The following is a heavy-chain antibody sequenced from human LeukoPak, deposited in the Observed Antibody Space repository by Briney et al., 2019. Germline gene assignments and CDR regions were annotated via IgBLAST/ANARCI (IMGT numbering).Heavy chain of an antibody. Sequence: ASVKVSCKASGYTFTGYYMHWVRQAPGPGLERMGWINPNSGGTNYAQKFQGRVTMTRDTSISRAYMELSRLRSDDTAVYYCARGSVTTLPDLDPWGQGTLVTVSS. CDR3: ARGSVTTLPDLDP. CDR1: GYTFTGYY. D-gene: IGHD4-17*01. J-gene: IGHJ5*02. V-gene: IGHV1-2*02. CDR2: INPNSGGT.